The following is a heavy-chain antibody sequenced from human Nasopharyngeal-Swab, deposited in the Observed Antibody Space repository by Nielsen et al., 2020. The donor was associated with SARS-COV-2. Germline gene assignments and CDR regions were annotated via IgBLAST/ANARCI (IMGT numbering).Heavy chain of an antibody. CDR3: ARVSIVVVTVSWFDP. J-gene: IGHJ5*02. Sequence: LSLTCAASGFTFSSYAMHWVRQAPGKGLEWVAVISYDGSNKYYADSVKGRFTISRDNSKNTLYLQMNSLRAEDTAVYYCARVSIVVVTVSWFDPWDQGTLVTVSS. V-gene: IGHV3-30-3*01. CDR2: ISYDGSNK. D-gene: IGHD2-21*02. CDR1: GFTFSSYA.